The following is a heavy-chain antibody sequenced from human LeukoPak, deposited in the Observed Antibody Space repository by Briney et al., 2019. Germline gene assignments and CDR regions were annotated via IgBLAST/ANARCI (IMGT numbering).Heavy chain of an antibody. J-gene: IGHJ4*02. D-gene: IGHD5-18*01. Sequence: PGGSLKLSWAASGFTFSSYSMNWVRQAPGKGLEWVSYISSSSSTIYYADSVKGRFTISRDNAKNSLYLQMNSLRAEDTAVYYCAREMNTAPDYWGQGTLVTVSS. CDR2: ISSSSSTI. V-gene: IGHV3-48*01. CDR3: AREMNTAPDY. CDR1: GFTFSSYS.